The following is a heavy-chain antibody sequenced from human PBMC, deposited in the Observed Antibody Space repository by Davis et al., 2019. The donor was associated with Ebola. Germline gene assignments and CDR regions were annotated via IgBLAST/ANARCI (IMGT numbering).Heavy chain of an antibody. V-gene: IGHV3-53*01. CDR2: IYSGGST. D-gene: IGHD3-3*01. J-gene: IGHJ6*04. CDR3: AKSGLSFGVVKYHYGMDV. CDR1: GFTVSSNY. Sequence: GESLKISCAASGFTVSSNYMSWVRQAPGKGLEWVSVIYSGGSTYYADSVKGRFTISRDNAKNTLYLQMNSLRAEDTAVYYCAKSGLSFGVVKYHYGMDVWGKGTTVTVSS.